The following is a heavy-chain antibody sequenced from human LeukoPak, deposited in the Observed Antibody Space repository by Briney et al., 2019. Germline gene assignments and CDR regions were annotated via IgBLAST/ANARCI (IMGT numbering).Heavy chain of an antibody. CDR2: IASDGSST. D-gene: IGHD3-3*01. CDR3: ARGSPNYDFWSGYYPPYGMDV. J-gene: IGHJ6*02. V-gene: IGHV3-74*01. CDR1: GFTFSSYW. Sequence: GGSLRLSCAASGFTFSSYWMNWVRQAPGKGLVWVSRIASDGSSTTYADSVRGQFSISRDNAKNTLYLQMNSLRVEDTAVYYCARGSPNYDFWSGYYPPYGMDVWGQGTTVTVSS.